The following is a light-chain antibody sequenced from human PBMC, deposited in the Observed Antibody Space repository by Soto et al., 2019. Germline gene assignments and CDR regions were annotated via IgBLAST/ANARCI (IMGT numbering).Light chain of an antibody. CDR1: QSVSGN. V-gene: IGKV3-15*01. Sequence: DIVMTQSPATLSVSLGERATLSCRASQSVSGNLAWFQQRPGQAPRLLIYGSSTRATGIPARFSGSKSGTEFTLTISSLQSEDFAVYYCQQYNNWPLTFGGGTKVEI. CDR2: GSS. J-gene: IGKJ4*01. CDR3: QQYNNWPLT.